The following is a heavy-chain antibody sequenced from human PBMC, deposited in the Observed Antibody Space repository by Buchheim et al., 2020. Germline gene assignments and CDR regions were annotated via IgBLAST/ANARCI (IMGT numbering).Heavy chain of an antibody. CDR1: GFTFSSYG. CDR2: ISYDGSNK. J-gene: IGHJ4*02. CDR3: AKVNGGDYGDYIPDY. V-gene: IGHV3-30*18. Sequence: QVQLVESGGGVVQPGRSLRLSCAASGFTFSSYGMHWVRQAPGKGLEWVAVISYDGSNKYYADSVKGRFTISRDNSKNTLYLQMNSLRAEDTAVYYCAKVNGGDYGDYIPDYWGQGTL. D-gene: IGHD4-17*01.